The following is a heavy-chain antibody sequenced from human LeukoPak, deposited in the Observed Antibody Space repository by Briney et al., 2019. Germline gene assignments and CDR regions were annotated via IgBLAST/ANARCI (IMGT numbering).Heavy chain of an antibody. J-gene: IGHJ4*02. V-gene: IGHV4-61*05. CDR2: IYYSGST. CDR1: GGSITSSSYY. D-gene: IGHD5-24*01. Sequence: KSSETLSLTCTVSGGSITSSSYYWGWIRQPPGKGLEWIGYIYYSGSTNYNPSLKSRVTISVDTSKNQFSLKLSSVTAADTAVYYCARSGRWLQFGYWGQGTLVTVSS. CDR3: ARSGRWLQFGY.